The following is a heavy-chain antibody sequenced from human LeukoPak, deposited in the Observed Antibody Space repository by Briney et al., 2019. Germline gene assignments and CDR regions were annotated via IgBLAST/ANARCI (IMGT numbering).Heavy chain of an antibody. CDR3: AKNSDMITFGGVIVDYYYYYGMDV. CDR1: GFTFSSYG. D-gene: IGHD3-16*02. Sequence: GRSLRLSCAASGFTFSSYGMHWVRQAPGKGLEWVAVISYDGSNKYYADSVKGRFTISRDNSKNTLYLQMNSLRAEDTAVYYCAKNSDMITFGGVIVDYYYYYGMDVWGQGTTVTVS. CDR2: ISYDGSNK. J-gene: IGHJ6*02. V-gene: IGHV3-30*18.